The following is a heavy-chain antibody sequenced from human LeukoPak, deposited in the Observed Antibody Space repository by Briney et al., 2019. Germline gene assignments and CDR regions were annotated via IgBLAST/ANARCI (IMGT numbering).Heavy chain of an antibody. CDR2: ISGGGGIT. J-gene: IGHJ6*03. V-gene: IGHV3-23*01. D-gene: IGHD2-2*01. CDR1: GFTFDSYA. CDR3: AKYGVDCSSTSCYPLYYMDV. Sequence: GGSLSLSCAASGFTFDSYAMTWVRQAPGKGLEWVSSISGGGGITNYADSVKGRFTISRDNSKYTLCLQMNSLRDEDTAVYYCAKYGVDCSSTSCYPLYYMDVWGKGTTVTVSS.